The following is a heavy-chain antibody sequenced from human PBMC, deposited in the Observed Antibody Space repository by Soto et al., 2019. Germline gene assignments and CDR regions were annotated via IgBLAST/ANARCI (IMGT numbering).Heavy chain of an antibody. J-gene: IGHJ1*01. CDR3: TRTTYYEYFQP. D-gene: IGHD1-26*01. V-gene: IGHV4-59*01. CDR2: IYLSWRT. Sequence: QVQLQESGPGLVKPSETLSLTCSVSGGSISNDYWSWIRQRPGKGLAWSASIYLSWRTTYNPSLQSRFFISRDTSKDQVSLKLSSVTTADSAVYYGTRTTYYEYFQPWGQGTLVTVSS. CDR1: GGSISNDY.